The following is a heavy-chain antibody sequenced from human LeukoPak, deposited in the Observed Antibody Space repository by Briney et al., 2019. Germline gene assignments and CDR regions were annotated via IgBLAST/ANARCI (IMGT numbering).Heavy chain of an antibody. J-gene: IGHJ6*03. CDR2: IYYSGST. CDR3: AREGSSSSMGYYYYMDV. V-gene: IGHV4-59*01. D-gene: IGHD6-6*01. CDR1: GGSISSYY. Sequence: SETLSLTXTVSGGSISSYYWSWIRQPPGKGLEWIGYIYYSGSTNYNPSLKSRVTILVDTSENQFSLKLSSVTAADTAVYYCAREGSSSSMGYYYYMDVWGKGTTVTVSS.